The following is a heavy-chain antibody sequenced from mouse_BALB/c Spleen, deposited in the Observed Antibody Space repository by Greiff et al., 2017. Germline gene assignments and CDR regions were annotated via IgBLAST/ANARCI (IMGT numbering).Heavy chain of an antibody. CDR2: IYPGSGNT. V-gene: IGHV1-77*01. CDR3: ARVDGNYGDY. CDR1: GYTFTDYY. D-gene: IGHD2-1*01. Sequence: VQLQQSGAELARPGASVKLSCKASGYTFTDYYINWVKQRTGQGLEWIGEIYPGSGNTYYNEKFKGKATLTADKSSSTAYMQLSSLTSEDSAVYFCARVDGNYGDYWGQGTTLTVSS. J-gene: IGHJ2*01.